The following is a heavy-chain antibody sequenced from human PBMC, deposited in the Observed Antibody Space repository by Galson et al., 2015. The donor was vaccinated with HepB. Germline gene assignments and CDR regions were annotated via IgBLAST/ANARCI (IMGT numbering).Heavy chain of an antibody. J-gene: IGHJ4*02. CDR3: ASHIY. Sequence: SLRLSCAASGFTFSGYAMHWVRQAPGKGLEWVAVISNDGSNRYYADSVKGRFTISRDNSKNTLYMQTNSLRAEDTAVYYCASHIYWGQGTLVTVSS. CDR2: ISNDGSNR. CDR1: GFTFSGYA. V-gene: IGHV3-30*04.